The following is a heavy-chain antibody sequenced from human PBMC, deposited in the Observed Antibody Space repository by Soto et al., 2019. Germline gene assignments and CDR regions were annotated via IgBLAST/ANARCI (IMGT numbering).Heavy chain of an antibody. CDR3: ARGPRDYYYYYGMDV. CDR2: INAGNGNT. J-gene: IGHJ6*02. Sequence: ASVKVSCKASGYTFTSYAMHWVRQAPGQRLEWMGWINAGNGNTEYSQKFQGRVTITRDTSASTAYMELSSLRSEDTAVYYCARGPRDYYYYYGMDVWGQGTTVTVSS. CDR1: GYTFTSYA. V-gene: IGHV1-3*01.